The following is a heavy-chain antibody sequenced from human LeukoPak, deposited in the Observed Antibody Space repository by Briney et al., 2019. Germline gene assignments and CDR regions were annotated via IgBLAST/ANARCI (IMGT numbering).Heavy chain of an antibody. CDR3: ARGGNHWDAYYYMDV. J-gene: IGHJ6*03. Sequence: PSETLSLTRSVSGGPIWKVYWSWIRQPPGKELEWIGYISNSGSTDYNPSLQSRVTISVDTSKNQISLKLSSVTAADTAVYYCARGGNHWDAYYYMDVWGKGTTVTVSS. CDR2: ISNSGST. CDR1: GGPIWKVY. D-gene: IGHD1-1*01. V-gene: IGHV4-59*01.